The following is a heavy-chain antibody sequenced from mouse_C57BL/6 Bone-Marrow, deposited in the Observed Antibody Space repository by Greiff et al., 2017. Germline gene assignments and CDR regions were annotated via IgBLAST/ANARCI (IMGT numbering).Heavy chain of an antibody. D-gene: IGHD2-2*01. J-gene: IGHJ2*01. CDR3: TGYDADY. CDR2: IDPENGDT. V-gene: IGHV14-4*01. CDR1: GFNIKDDY. Sequence: VPLKESGAELVRPGASVKLSCTASGFNIKDDYMHWVKQRPEQGLEWIGWIDPENGDTEYASKFQGKATITADTSSNTAYLQLSSLTSEDTAVYYCTGYDADYWGQGTTLTVSS.